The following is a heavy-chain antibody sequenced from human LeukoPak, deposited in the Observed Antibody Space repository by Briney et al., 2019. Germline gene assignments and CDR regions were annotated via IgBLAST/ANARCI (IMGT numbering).Heavy chain of an antibody. J-gene: IGHJ2*01. CDR2: IYYSGST. V-gene: IGHV4-59*11. Sequence: PSETLSLTCTVSGGSISSHHWSWIRQPPGKGLEWIGYIYYSGSTNYNPSLKSRVTISVDTSKNQFSLKLSSVTAADTAVYYCAGSTGYSSSWYWYFDLWGRGTLVTVSS. CDR3: AGSTGYSSSWYWYFDL. CDR1: GGSISSHH. D-gene: IGHD6-13*01.